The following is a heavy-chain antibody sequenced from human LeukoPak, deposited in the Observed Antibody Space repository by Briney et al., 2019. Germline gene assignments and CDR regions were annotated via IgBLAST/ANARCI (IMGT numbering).Heavy chain of an antibody. Sequence: GGSLRLSCAVSGFTVTDNYMSWVRQAPGKGLQWVSVVYPDGRTYYADSVKGRFTISRDNSRNTLLLQLKSLRADDTAAYYCARTNPVYCDYDYWGQETLVIV. J-gene: IGHJ4*02. CDR3: ARTNPVYCDYDY. CDR1: GFTVTDNY. V-gene: IGHV3-53*01. D-gene: IGHD5/OR15-5a*01. CDR2: VYPDGRT.